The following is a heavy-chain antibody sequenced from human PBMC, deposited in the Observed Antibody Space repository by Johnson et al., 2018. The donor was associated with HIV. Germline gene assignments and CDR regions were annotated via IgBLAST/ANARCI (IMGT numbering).Heavy chain of an antibody. V-gene: IGHV3-7*01. Sequence: VQLVESGGGVVQPGRSLRLSCAASGFTFSSYAMHWVRQAPGKGLEWVGSIKQDGSESYYVDSVKGRFTISRDNAKNSLYLQMNSLRAEDTAVYYCAKGFFELDDAFDIWGQGTMVTVSS. D-gene: IGHD3/OR15-3a*01. CDR3: AKGFFELDDAFDI. CDR1: GFTFSSYA. J-gene: IGHJ3*02. CDR2: IKQDGSES.